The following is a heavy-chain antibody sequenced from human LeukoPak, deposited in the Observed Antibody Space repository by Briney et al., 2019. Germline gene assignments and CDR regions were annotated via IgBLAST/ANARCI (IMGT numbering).Heavy chain of an antibody. CDR3: ANGGRAHYYYYGMDV. CDR1: GFTFSSYG. CDR2: ISYDGSNK. Sequence: PGRSLRLSCAASGFTFSSYGMHWVRQAPDKGLEWVAVISYDGSNKYYADSVKGRFTISRDNSKNTLYLQMNSLRAEDTAVYYCANGGRAHYYYYGMDVWGQGTTVTVSS. J-gene: IGHJ6*02. D-gene: IGHD1-26*01. V-gene: IGHV3-30*18.